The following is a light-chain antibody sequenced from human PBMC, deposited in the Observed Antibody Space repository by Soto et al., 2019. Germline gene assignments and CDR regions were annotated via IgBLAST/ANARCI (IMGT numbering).Light chain of an antibody. V-gene: IGKV1-33*01. CDR3: QQYDSVPLT. Sequence: DIPMTQSPSSLSASVGDRVTITCQASQDIRKYLHWYQQKPGKAPKLLIYDASTLQTGVPSRFSGSGCGTDFSFSISSLHPEDIATYYCQQYDSVPLTFGGGTKVDLK. J-gene: IGKJ4*01. CDR2: DAS. CDR1: QDIRKY.